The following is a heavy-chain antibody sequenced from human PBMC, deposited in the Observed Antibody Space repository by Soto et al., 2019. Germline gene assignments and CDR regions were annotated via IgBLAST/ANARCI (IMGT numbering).Heavy chain of an antibody. J-gene: IGHJ4*02. V-gene: IGHV1-69*13. D-gene: IGHD3-22*01. CDR1: GGTFSSYA. CDR3: ARANYYDSSGYYDY. Sequence: ASVKVSCKASGGTFSSYAISWVRQAPGQGLEWMGGIIPIFGTANYAQKFQGRVTITADESTSTAYMELSSLRSEDTAVYYCARANYYDSSGYYDYWGQGTLVTVSS. CDR2: IIPIFGTA.